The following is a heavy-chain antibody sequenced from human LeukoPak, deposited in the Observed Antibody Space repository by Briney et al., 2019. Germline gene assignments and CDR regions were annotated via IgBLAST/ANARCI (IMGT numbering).Heavy chain of an antibody. CDR3: ARGHNWNDAFDI. Sequence: PSETLSLTCSVSGGSISGGGYYWTWIRQPAGKGLEWIGRIHTSGSSNYNPSLKSRVTISLDTSKNQFSLKLSSVTAADTAVYYCARGHNWNDAFDIWGQGTMVTVSS. CDR1: GGSISGGGYY. CDR2: IHTSGSS. V-gene: IGHV4-61*02. J-gene: IGHJ3*02. D-gene: IGHD1-1*01.